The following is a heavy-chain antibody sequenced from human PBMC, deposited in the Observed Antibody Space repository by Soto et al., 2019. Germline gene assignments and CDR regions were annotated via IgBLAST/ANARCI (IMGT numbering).Heavy chain of an antibody. Sequence: SETLSLTCTVSGGSISSYYWSWIRQPPGKGLEWIGYIYYSGSTNYNPSLKSRVTISVDTSKNQFSLKLSSVTAADTAVYYCGRLIYDSSGYYFDYWGQGTLVTVSS. J-gene: IGHJ4*02. CDR2: IYYSGST. CDR1: GGSISSYY. V-gene: IGHV4-59*01. D-gene: IGHD3-22*01. CDR3: GRLIYDSSGYYFDY.